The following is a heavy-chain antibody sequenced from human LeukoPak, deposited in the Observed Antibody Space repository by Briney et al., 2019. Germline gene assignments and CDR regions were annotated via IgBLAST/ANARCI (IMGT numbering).Heavy chain of an antibody. CDR2: ISYDGSNK. CDR3: ARVRIPYYYYGMDV. Sequence: GSLRLSCAASGFTFSSYSMNWVRQAPGKGLEWVAVISYDGSNKYYADSVKGRFTISRDNSKNTLYLQMNSLRAEDTAVYYCARVRIPYYYYGMDVWGQGTTVTVSS. V-gene: IGHV3-30*03. J-gene: IGHJ6*02. CDR1: GFTFSSYS.